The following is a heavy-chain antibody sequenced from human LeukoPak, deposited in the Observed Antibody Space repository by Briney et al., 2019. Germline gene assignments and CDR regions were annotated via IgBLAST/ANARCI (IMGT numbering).Heavy chain of an antibody. J-gene: IGHJ6*03. V-gene: IGHV1-8*01. CDR2: MNPNSGNT. CDR1: GYTFTSYD. Sequence: ASVEVSCKASGYTFTSYDINWVRQATGQGLEWMGWMNPNSGNTGYAQKFQGRVTMTRNTSISTAYMELSSLRSEDTAVYYCARGTHCSSTSCYYYYYMDVWGKGTTVTVSS. CDR3: ARGTHCSSTSCYYYYYMDV. D-gene: IGHD2-2*01.